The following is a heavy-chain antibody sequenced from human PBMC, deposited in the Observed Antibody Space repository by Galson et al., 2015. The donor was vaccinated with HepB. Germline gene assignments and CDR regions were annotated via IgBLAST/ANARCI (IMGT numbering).Heavy chain of an antibody. Sequence: SVKVSCKASGYTFTSYGISWVRQAPGQGLEWMGWISAHNGNTNYAQKLQGRVTMTTDTSTSTAYMELRSLRSDDTAVYYCARDIVVVVAAKSFYYYYYGMDVWGQGTTVTVSS. V-gene: IGHV1-18*04. D-gene: IGHD2-15*01. J-gene: IGHJ6*02. CDR1: GYTFTSYG. CDR3: ARDIVVVVAAKSFYYYYYGMDV. CDR2: ISAHNGNT.